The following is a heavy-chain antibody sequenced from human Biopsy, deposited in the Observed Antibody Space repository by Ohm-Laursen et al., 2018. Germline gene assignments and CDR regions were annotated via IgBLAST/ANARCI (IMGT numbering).Heavy chain of an antibody. J-gene: IGHJ3*02. D-gene: IGHD3-10*01. CDR2: IYYSGST. CDR1: GGSISSDY. Sequence: SDTLSLTCTVSGGSISSDYWSWIRQTPGKGLEWIGYIYYSGSTNYNPSLKSRVTISVDTSKNQFSLRLSSVTAADTAMYYCARGEAGVYDALDIWGQGTMVIVSS. CDR3: ARGEAGVYDALDI. V-gene: IGHV4-59*07.